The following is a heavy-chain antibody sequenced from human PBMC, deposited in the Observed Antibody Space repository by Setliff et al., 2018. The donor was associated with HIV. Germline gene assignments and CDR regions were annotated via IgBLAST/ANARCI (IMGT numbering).Heavy chain of an antibody. V-gene: IGHV5-51*01. D-gene: IGHD3-9*01. J-gene: IGHJ2*01. CDR1: GYRFTSYW. CDR3: ARALDFLTEQLNWFFPL. Sequence: GESLKISCKASGYRFTSYWIAWVRQMPGKGLEWMGIIYPGDSDTRYSPSFQGQVTISVDKSFSTAYLQWNSLKASDTATYYCARALDFLTEQLNWFFPLWGRGTLVTVS. CDR2: IYPGDSDT.